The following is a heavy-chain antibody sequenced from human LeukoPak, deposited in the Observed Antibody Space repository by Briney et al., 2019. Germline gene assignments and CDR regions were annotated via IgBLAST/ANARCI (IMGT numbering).Heavy chain of an antibody. J-gene: IGHJ4*02. CDR1: GGSISSSSYY. CDR2: INYSGST. Sequence: SETLSLTCTVSGGSISSSSYYWGWIRQPPGKGLVSIGSINYSGSTYYNPSLKSRVTISVDTSKNQFSLKLSSVTAADTAVYYCARVEYYYDSSGYYSFDYFDYWGQGTLVTVSS. D-gene: IGHD3-22*01. V-gene: IGHV4-39*01. CDR3: ARVEYYYDSSGYYSFDYFDY.